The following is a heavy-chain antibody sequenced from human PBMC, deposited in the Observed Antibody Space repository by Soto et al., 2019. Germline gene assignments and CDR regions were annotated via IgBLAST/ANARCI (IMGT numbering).Heavy chain of an antibody. J-gene: IGHJ3*01. CDR1: GGSIRSYS. CDR2: IYYSGST. CDR3: ARSPPGPGAMVTIGDPFDL. D-gene: IGHD2-21*02. V-gene: IGHV4-59*01. Sequence: SETLSLTCTVSGGSIRSYSWSWIRQPPGKGLEWIGHIYYSGSTNYNPSLKSRVTISVDLSKNLLSLKLTSVTAADTAVYFCARSPPGPGAMVTIGDPFDLWGQGTMVTVSS.